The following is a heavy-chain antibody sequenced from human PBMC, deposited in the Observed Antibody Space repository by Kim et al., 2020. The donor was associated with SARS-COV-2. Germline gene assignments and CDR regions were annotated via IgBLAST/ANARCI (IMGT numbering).Heavy chain of an antibody. V-gene: IGHV6-1*01. Sequence: SQTLSLTCAISGDSVSSNSGVWNWIRQSPSRGLEWLGRTYYRSKWYNDYAVSVKSRIIINPDTSKNQFSLQLNSVTPEDTAVYFCAGDAPGNSLFDYWGQGILVTVSS. CDR1: GDSVSSNSGV. CDR2: TYYRSKWYN. J-gene: IGHJ4*02. CDR3: AGDAPGNSLFDY. D-gene: IGHD5-18*01.